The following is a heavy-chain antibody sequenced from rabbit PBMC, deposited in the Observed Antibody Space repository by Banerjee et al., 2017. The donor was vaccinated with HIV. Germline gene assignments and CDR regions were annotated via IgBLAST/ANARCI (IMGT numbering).Heavy chain of an antibody. CDR3: ARDGDSSGWGALSYFNL. CDR1: GFSFSSNYN. CDR2: IYTGSSGDT. Sequence: QSLEESGGGLVQPEGSLTLTCTASGFSFSSNYNMCWVRQAPGKGLEWIACIYTGSSGDTYYATWAKGRFTISKTSSTTVTLQMTSLTAADTATYFCARDGDSSGWGALSYFNLWGPGTLVTVS. D-gene: IGHD4-1*01. V-gene: IGHV1S40*01. J-gene: IGHJ4*01.